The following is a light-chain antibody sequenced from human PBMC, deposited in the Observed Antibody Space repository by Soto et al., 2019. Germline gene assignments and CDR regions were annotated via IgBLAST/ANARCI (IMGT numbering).Light chain of an antibody. J-gene: IGKJ1*01. CDR3: QQYGSSPWT. Sequence: PGERAALSCRASQSVTSSFLAWYQQKPGQAPRLLIYEASSRATGIPDRFSGSRSGTDFTLNISRLEPEDFAVYYCQQYGSSPWTFGQGTKV. V-gene: IGKV3-20*01. CDR1: QSVTSSF. CDR2: EAS.